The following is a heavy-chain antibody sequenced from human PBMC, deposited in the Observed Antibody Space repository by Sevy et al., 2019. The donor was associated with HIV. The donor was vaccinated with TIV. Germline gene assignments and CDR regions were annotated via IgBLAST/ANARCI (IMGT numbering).Heavy chain of an antibody. V-gene: IGHV3-30*04. Sequence: GGSLRLSCVASGLTFSTYAMHWVRQAPGKGLEWVAVLSYDGDVKYYADSVKGRFTISRDDSKNTLYLQMNSQSTEDTALYYCVKDQGSYGYIPGVNWGQGTLVTVSS. J-gene: IGHJ4*02. D-gene: IGHD3-16*01. CDR1: GLTFSTYA. CDR2: LSYDGDVK. CDR3: VKDQGSYGYIPGVN.